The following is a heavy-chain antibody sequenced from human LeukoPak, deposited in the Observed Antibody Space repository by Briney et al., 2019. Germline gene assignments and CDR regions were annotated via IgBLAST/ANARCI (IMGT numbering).Heavy chain of an antibody. CDR2: ISSNGDNT. CDR3: VRGTGY. V-gene: IGHV3-64D*06. J-gene: IGHJ4*02. CDR1: GFTFSTYV. Sequence: GGSLRLSCSVSGFTFSTYVMHWVRQAPGKGLEYVSAISSNGDNTYYADSVKGRFTISRDNSKNTLYLQMSRPRPDDTAVYFCVRGTGYWGQGTLVTVSS.